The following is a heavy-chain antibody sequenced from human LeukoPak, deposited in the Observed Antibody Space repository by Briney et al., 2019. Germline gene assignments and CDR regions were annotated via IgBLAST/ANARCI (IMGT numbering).Heavy chain of an antibody. CDR3: ARLRTLEYYHILTGYYKEVDAFDI. J-gene: IGHJ3*02. CDR2: IYYRGST. Sequence: PSETLSLTCTVSGGSISRYYGSWIRQPPGKGLEWVGYIYYRGSTNYNPSLKRRLTISVHTSKNQFSLKLSSVTAADTAVYYRARLRTLEYYHILTGYYKEVDAFDIWGQGTMLTVSS. D-gene: IGHD3-9*01. V-gene: IGHV4-59*08. CDR1: GGSISRYY.